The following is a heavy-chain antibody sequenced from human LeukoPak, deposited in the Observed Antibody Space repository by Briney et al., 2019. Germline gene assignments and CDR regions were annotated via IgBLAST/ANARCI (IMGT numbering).Heavy chain of an antibody. V-gene: IGHV3-48*01. CDR1: GFTFSSYT. Sequence: GGSLRLSCAASGFTFSSYTMNWVRQPPGKGLEWVSNIGTSSTTIYYADSVKGRFTISRDNAKNSLYLQMNSLRADDTAVYYCARFAAGGSYYYMDVWGKGTTVTVSS. D-gene: IGHD6-25*01. J-gene: IGHJ6*03. CDR3: ARFAAGGSYYYMDV. CDR2: IGTSSTTI.